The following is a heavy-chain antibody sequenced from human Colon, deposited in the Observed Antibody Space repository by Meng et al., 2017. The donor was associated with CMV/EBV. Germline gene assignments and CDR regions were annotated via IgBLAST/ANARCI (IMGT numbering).Heavy chain of an antibody. CDR2: ISSSSSTI. D-gene: IGHD6-13*01. V-gene: IGHV3-48*04. CDR3: AREAAAGPFDH. CDR1: GFTFSSYS. Sequence: GGSLRLSCAASGFTFSSYSMNWVRQAPGKGLEWVSYISSSSSTIYYADSVKGRFTISRDNAKNSLYLQMNSLRAEDTAVYYCAREAAAGPFDHWGQGTLVTVSS. J-gene: IGHJ4*02.